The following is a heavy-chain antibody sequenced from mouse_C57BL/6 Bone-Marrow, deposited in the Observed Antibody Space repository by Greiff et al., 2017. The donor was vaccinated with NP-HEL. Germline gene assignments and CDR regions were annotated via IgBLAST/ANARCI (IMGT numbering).Heavy chain of an antibody. Sequence: VKLVESGPGLVAPSQSLSITCTVSGFSLTSYGVHWVRQPPGKGLEWLVVIWSDGSTTYNSALKSRLSISKDNSKSQVFLKMNSLQTDDTAMYYCARQGYDYDQYYYAMDYWGQGTSVTVSS. CDR1: GFSLTSYG. CDR2: IWSDGST. V-gene: IGHV2-6-1*01. D-gene: IGHD2-4*01. J-gene: IGHJ4*01. CDR3: ARQGYDYDQYYYAMDY.